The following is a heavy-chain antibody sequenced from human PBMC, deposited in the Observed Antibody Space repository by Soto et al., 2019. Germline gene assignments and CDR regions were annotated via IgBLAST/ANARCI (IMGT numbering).Heavy chain of an antibody. CDR3: AKDRRAGGNYGFYSDF. J-gene: IGHJ4*02. CDR1: GFTFSSYG. V-gene: IGHV3-23*01. Sequence: GGSLRLSCAASGFTFSSYGMTWVRQAPGKGLEWVSFSSATGAGTYYADSVKGRFTISRDNSKNTLYLQMASLRADDTAVYYCAKDRRAGGNYGFYSDFWGQGALVTVPQ. D-gene: IGHD1-7*01. CDR2: SSATGAGT.